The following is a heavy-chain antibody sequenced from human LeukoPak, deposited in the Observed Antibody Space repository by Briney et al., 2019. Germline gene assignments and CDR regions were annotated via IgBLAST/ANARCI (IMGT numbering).Heavy chain of an antibody. D-gene: IGHD6-19*01. CDR1: GGSISSSNYY. J-gene: IGHJ4*02. CDR2: ISYSGST. V-gene: IGHV4-39*01. Sequence: SETLSLTCTVSGGSISSSNYYWGWIRQPPGKGLEWIGSISYSGSTYYNPSLRSRVTISVDTSKNQFSLKLSSVTAADTAVYYCARLNIVWLVTLWGQGILVTVSS. CDR3: ARLNIVWLVTL.